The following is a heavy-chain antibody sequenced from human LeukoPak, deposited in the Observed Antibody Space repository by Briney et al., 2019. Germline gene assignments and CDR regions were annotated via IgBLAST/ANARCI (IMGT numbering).Heavy chain of an antibody. Sequence: QTGGSLRLSCAASGFTVSSNYMSWVRQAPGKGLEWVSVIYSGGSTYCADSVKGRFTISRDNSKNTLYLQMNSLRAEDTAVYYCAKDPYSRVGATECFDYWGQGTLVTVSS. D-gene: IGHD1-26*01. J-gene: IGHJ4*02. CDR1: GFTVSSNY. CDR3: AKDPYSRVGATECFDY. CDR2: IYSGGST. V-gene: IGHV3-53*01.